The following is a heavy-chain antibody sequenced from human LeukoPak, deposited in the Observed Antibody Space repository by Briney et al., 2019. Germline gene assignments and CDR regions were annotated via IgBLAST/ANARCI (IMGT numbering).Heavy chain of an antibody. J-gene: IGHJ4*02. CDR2: ISNDGSRK. D-gene: IGHD3-3*01. V-gene: IGHV3-30*03. Sequence: GGSLRLSCADSGFIFSDHYMDWVRQAPGKGLEWVAIISNDGSRKYYAHSVEGRFTISRDNSKNTLYLQMDSLRAEDTAVYYCARDRAWNYFDYWGQGTLVTVSS. CDR3: ARDRAWNYFDY. CDR1: GFIFSDHY.